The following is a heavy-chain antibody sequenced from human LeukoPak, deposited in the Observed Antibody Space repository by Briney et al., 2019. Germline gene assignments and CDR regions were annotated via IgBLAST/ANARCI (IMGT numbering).Heavy chain of an antibody. CDR2: INHSGST. CDR1: GGSFSGYY. J-gene: IGHJ5*02. V-gene: IGHV4-34*01. D-gene: IGHD2-2*01. CDR3: ARDVVVVPAAPPLNWFDP. Sequence: NPSETLSLTCAVYGGSFSGYYWSWIRQPPGKGLEWIGEINHSGSTNYNPSLKSRVTISVDTSKNQFSLKLSSVTAADTAVYYCARDVVVVPAAPPLNWFDPWGQGTLVTVSS.